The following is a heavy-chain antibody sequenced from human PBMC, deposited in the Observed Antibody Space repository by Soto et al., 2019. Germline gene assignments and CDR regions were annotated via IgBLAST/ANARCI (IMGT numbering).Heavy chain of an antibody. CDR2: MNPNSGST. J-gene: IGHJ4*02. CDR1: GYSFTSYD. CDR3: ARVSFNALLRFPFDL. Sequence: QVQLVQSGAEVKKPGASVKVSCKASGYSFTSYDVNWVRQASGQGLEWMGWMNPNSGSTVIAQKFQGRVTMPRDSSISTAYMELSSLRPDDSAIYYCARVSFNALLRFPFDLWGQGTEVTVSS. V-gene: IGHV1-8*01. D-gene: IGHD5-12*01.